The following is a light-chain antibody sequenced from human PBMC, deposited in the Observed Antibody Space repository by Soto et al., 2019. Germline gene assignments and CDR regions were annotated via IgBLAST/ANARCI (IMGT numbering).Light chain of an antibody. CDR1: QSINNRY. Sequence: EIVLTQSPGTLSLSPGERATLSCRASQSINNRYLAWYQQKPGQAPRLLIYGASSRATGIPDRFSGSGSGTDFTLTINTLEPEDFAVYYCQQFGSSPGFTFGPGTKVDMK. CDR2: GAS. V-gene: IGKV3-20*01. CDR3: QQFGSSPGFT. J-gene: IGKJ3*01.